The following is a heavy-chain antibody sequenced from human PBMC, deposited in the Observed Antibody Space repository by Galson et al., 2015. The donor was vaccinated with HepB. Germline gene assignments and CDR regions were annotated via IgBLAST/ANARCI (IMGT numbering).Heavy chain of an antibody. CDR3: ARVYYDFLSGYYKGSNGMDV. V-gene: IGHV3-30*04. D-gene: IGHD3-3*01. Sequence: SLRLSCAASGFAFSSYAMHWVRQAPGKGLEWVAGMSYDGSYKHYTDSVKGRFTISRDNSKNTLYLQMNSLRTEDTAVYYCARVYYDFLSGYYKGSNGMDVWGQGTTVTVSS. CDR2: MSYDGSYK. J-gene: IGHJ6*02. CDR1: GFAFSSYA.